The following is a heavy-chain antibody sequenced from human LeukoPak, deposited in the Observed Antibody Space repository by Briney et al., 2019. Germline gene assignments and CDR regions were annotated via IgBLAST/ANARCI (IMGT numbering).Heavy chain of an antibody. CDR3: ARLICIAAAGIFWFDP. D-gene: IGHD6-13*01. V-gene: IGHV3-7*01. CDR2: IKQDGSEK. Sequence: AGGSLRLSCAASGFTFSSYWMSWVRQAPGKGLEWVANIKQDGSEKYYVDSVKGRFTISRGNAKNSLYLQMNSLRAEDTAVYYCARLICIAAAGIFWFDPWGQGTLVTVSS. CDR1: GFTFSSYW. J-gene: IGHJ5*02.